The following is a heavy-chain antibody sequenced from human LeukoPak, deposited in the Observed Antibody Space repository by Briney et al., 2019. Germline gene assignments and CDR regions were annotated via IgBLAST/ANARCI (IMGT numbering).Heavy chain of an antibody. CDR3: AKDGGSSQSPLDY. D-gene: IGHD1-26*01. CDR1: GGTFSSYA. CDR2: IIPILGIA. Sequence: SVKVSCKASGGTFSSYAISWVRQAPGQGLEWMGRIIPILGIANYAQKFQGRVTITADKSTSTAYMELSSLRAEDTALYYCAKDGGSSQSPLDYWGQGTLVTVPS. J-gene: IGHJ4*02. V-gene: IGHV1-69*04.